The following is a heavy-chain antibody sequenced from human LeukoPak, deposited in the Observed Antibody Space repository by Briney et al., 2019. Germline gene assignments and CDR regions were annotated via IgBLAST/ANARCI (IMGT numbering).Heavy chain of an antibody. J-gene: IGHJ6*03. Sequence: TSETLSLTCTVSGGSISSYYWTWIRQPPGKGLEWIGYIYYSGSTEYNPSLKSRVTISIDTSKNQFSLKLSSVTAADTAVYYCARNVYNYGNYYYMDVWGKGTTVTVSS. V-gene: IGHV4-59*01. CDR2: IYYSGST. D-gene: IGHD5-18*01. CDR1: GGSISSYY. CDR3: ARNVYNYGNYYYMDV.